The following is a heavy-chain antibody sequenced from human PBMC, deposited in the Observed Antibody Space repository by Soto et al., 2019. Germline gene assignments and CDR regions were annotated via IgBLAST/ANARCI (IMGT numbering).Heavy chain of an antibody. D-gene: IGHD2-21*01. J-gene: IGHJ3*01. V-gene: IGHV1-18*01. CDR3: AKTRGDSFDA. CDR1: GYSFTTYG. Sequence: QVQLVQSGPEVKKPGASVKVSCKTSGYSFTTYGVRWVRQAPGQGLEWMAWISGNSGDTRFAQNFQGRVTLTTDTSTSTAYMDLRSLTSDDTAVYYCAKTRGDSFDAWGQGTMVIVSS. CDR2: ISGNSGDT.